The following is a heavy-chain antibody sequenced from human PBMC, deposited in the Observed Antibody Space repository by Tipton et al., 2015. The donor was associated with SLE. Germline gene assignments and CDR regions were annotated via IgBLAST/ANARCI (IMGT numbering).Heavy chain of an antibody. Sequence: LRLSCTVSGGSISSYYWSWIRQPPGKGLEWIGYIYYSGNTNYNPSLKSRVTVYVDTSKNQFSLKLSSVTAADTAVYYCARRDYYNYSGFDYWGQGTLVTVSS. CDR3: ARRDYYNYSGFDY. CDR2: IYYSGNT. CDR1: GGSISSYY. J-gene: IGHJ4*02. V-gene: IGHV4-59*08. D-gene: IGHD3-22*01.